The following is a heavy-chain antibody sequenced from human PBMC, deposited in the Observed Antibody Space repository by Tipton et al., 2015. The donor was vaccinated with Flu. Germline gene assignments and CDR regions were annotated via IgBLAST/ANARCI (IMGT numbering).Heavy chain of an antibody. CDR3: ARMEWTVTTPRYFDL. J-gene: IGHJ2*01. V-gene: IGHV4-38-2*02. D-gene: IGHD3-3*01. CDR2: VSRPGST. Sequence: TLSLTCTVSGDSISSDYYWGWIRQFPGKGLEWIGTVSRPGSTVYNPSLKSRVTISIDTSKNQFSLKLSSLTAADTAVYYCARMEWTVTTPRYFDLWGRGTLVTVSA. CDR1: GDSISSDYY.